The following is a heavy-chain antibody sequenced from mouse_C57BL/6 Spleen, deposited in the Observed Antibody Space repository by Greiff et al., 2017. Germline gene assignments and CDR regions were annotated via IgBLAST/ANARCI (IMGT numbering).Heavy chain of an antibody. J-gene: IGHJ4*01. V-gene: IGHV5-12*01. CDR2: ISNGGGST. D-gene: IGHD1-1*01. Sequence: EVKLMESGGGLVQPGGSLKLSCAASGFTFSDYYMYWVRQTPEKRLEWVAYISNGGGSTYYPDTVKGRFTISRDNATNTLYLQMSRLKSEDTARYYCARQPYYYGSSWDAMDYWGQGTSVTVSS. CDR3: ARQPYYYGSSWDAMDY. CDR1: GFTFSDYY.